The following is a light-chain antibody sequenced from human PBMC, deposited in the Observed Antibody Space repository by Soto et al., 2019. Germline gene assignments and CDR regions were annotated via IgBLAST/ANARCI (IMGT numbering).Light chain of an antibody. V-gene: IGKV1D-12*01. J-gene: IGKJ5*01. CDR2: AAS. Sequence: DIQMTQSPSSVSASVGDRVTITCRASQVMSNWLAWYQQKPGKAPKLLIFAASTLQSGVPSRFSGSGSRTDFTLTISDLQPEDVATYYCQQADSLPITFGQGTRLEI. CDR1: QVMSNW. CDR3: QQADSLPIT.